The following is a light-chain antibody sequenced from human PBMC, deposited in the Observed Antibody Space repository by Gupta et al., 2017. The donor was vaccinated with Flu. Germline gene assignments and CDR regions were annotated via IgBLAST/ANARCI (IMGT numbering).Light chain of an antibody. CDR3: SIWDYSLGWE. CDR1: NNNLGEQG. CDR2: RNN. V-gene: IGLV10-54*04. Sequence: QAGLTQPPSMSKGLRQTATLTCTGNNNNLGEQGAVWLQHHQGHPPKLLSYRNNNRPSGISERFSASRSGNTASLTITGLQAEDEADYYCSIWDYSLGWEFGGGTKLTVL. J-gene: IGLJ3*02.